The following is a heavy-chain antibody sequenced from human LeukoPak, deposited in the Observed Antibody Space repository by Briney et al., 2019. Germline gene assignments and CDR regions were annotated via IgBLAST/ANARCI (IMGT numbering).Heavy chain of an antibody. V-gene: IGHV1-2*02. D-gene: IGHD4-11*01. J-gene: IGHJ4*02. Sequence: GASVKVSCKTSVYTFTDYYIHWVRQAPGQGLEWMGWINPNSGETNSAQKFQGRVTMTGDTSISTAYMELRRVTSDDTAVYYCARDRDYSNTERGLDYWGQGTLVTVSS. CDR1: VYTFTDYY. CDR3: ARDRDYSNTERGLDY. CDR2: INPNSGET.